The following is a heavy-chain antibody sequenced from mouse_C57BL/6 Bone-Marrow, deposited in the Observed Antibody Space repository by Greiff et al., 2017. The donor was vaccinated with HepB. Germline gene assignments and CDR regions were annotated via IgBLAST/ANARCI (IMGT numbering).Heavy chain of an antibody. D-gene: IGHD2-4*01. Sequence: VQLQQPGAELVKPGASVKLSCKASGYTFTSYWMHWVKQRPGQGLEWIGMIHPNSGSTNYNEKFKSKATLTVDKSSSTAYMQLSSLTSEDSAVYYCARYSEGGLRRFPYYFDYWGQGTTLTVSS. CDR3: ARYSEGGLRRFPYYFDY. V-gene: IGHV1-64*01. J-gene: IGHJ2*01. CDR1: GYTFTSYW. CDR2: IHPNSGST.